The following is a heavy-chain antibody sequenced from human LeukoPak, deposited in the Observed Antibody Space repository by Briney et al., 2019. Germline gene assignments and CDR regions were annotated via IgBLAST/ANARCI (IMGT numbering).Heavy chain of an antibody. V-gene: IGHV3-74*01. Sequence: GGSLRLSCAASGFTFSSYWMHWVRQAPGKGLVWVSRINPDGSTTSHADSVKGRLTISRDNSKNTLYLQMNSLRAEDTAVYYCASTYCSGGSCFDYWGQGTLVTVSS. J-gene: IGHJ4*02. CDR1: GFTFSSYW. D-gene: IGHD2-15*01. CDR3: ASTYCSGGSCFDY. CDR2: INPDGSTT.